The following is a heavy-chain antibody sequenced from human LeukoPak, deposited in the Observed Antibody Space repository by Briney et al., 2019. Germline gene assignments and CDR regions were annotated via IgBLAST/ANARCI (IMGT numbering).Heavy chain of an antibody. CDR2: IGWNRANI. Sequence: GGSLRLSCAASGFTFDDSAMHWVRQAPGKGLEWVSRIGWNRANIGYADSVKGRFTISRDNSKNTLYLQMNSLRAEDTAVYYCAKDSRGYTYIFDSWGQGSLVTVSS. J-gene: IGHJ4*02. CDR3: AKDSRGYTYIFDS. D-gene: IGHD5-18*01. V-gene: IGHV3-9*01. CDR1: GFTFDDSA.